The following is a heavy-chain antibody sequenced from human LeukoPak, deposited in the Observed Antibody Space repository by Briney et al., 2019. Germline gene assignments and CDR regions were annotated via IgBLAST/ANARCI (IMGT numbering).Heavy chain of an antibody. D-gene: IGHD2-15*01. CDR2: INTDGSST. V-gene: IGHV3-74*01. CDR1: GFTFSSYW. Sequence: PGGSPRLSCASSGFTFSSYWMHWVRQAPGKGLVWVSRINTDGSSTSYVDSVKGRFTISRDNAKSTLYLQMNSLRAEDTAVYYCARARGSGYCSGGSCYLVDYYYGMDVWGQGTTVTVSS. CDR3: ARARGSGYCSGGSCYLVDYYYGMDV. J-gene: IGHJ6*02.